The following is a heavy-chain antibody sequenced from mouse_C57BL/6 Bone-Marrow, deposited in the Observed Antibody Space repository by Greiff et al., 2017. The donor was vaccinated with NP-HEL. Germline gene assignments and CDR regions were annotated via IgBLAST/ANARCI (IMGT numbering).Heavy chain of an antibody. CDR2: IYPRDGST. CDR3: AAYGSSYFYWYFDV. CDR1: GYTFTSYD. Sequence: VQLQPSGPELVKPGASVKLSCKASGYTFTSYDINWVKQRPGQGLEWIGWIYPRDGSTKYNAKFKGKATLTVDTSSSTAYMELHSLTSEDSAVYFCAAYGSSYFYWYFDVWGTGTTVTVSS. J-gene: IGHJ1*03. V-gene: IGHV1-85*01. D-gene: IGHD1-1*01.